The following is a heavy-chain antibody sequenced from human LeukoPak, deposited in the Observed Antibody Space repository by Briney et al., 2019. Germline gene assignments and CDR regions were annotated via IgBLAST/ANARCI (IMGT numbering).Heavy chain of an antibody. Sequence: PSETLSLTCAVYGGSFSGYYWSWIRQPPGKGLEWIGEINHSGSTNYNPSLKSRVTISVDTSKNQFSLKLSSVTAADTAVYYCARGGYYYDSSGGFGYWGQGTLVTVSS. CDR2: INHSGST. CDR1: GGSFSGYY. V-gene: IGHV4-34*01. CDR3: ARGGYYYDSSGGFGY. J-gene: IGHJ4*02. D-gene: IGHD3-22*01.